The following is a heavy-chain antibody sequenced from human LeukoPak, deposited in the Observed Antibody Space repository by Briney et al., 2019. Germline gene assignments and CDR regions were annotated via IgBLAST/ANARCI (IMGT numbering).Heavy chain of an antibody. CDR1: GFTFNNYA. J-gene: IGHJ4*01. CDR3: AKDYSTIPAAANPLFDY. V-gene: IGHV3-23*01. D-gene: IGHD6-13*01. CDR2: ITGSGDTT. Sequence: PGGSLRLSCAASGFTFNNYAMTWVRQAPGKGLEWVSAITGSGDTTFYADSVKGRFTISRDNSKNTLYLQMHSLRAEDTAVYYCAKDYSTIPAAANPLFDYWGHGVLVTVSS.